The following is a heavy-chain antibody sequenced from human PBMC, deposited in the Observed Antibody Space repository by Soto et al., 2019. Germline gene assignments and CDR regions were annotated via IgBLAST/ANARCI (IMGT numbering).Heavy chain of an antibody. V-gene: IGHV4-31*03. CDR3: ARSNRARYLSSTSCYGNWFDP. J-gene: IGHJ5*02. D-gene: IGHD2-2*01. Sequence: SETLSLTCTVSGGSISSGGYYWSWIRQHPGKGLEWIGYIYYSGSTYYNPSLKSRVTISVDTSKNQFSLKLSSVTAADTAVYYCARSNRARYLSSTSCYGNWFDPWGQGTLVTVSS. CDR2: IYYSGST. CDR1: GGSISSGGYY.